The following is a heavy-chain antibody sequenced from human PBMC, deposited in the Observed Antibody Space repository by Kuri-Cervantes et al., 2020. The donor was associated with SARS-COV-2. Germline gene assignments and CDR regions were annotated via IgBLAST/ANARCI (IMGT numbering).Heavy chain of an antibody. CDR1: GFTFSSYA. J-gene: IGHJ4*02. D-gene: IGHD3-10*01. CDR2: ISGSGGST. Sequence: GESLKISCAASGFTFSSYAMSWVRQAPGKGLEWVSAISGSGGSTYYADSVKGRFTISRDNSKNTLYLQMNSLRAEDTAVYYCAKDRRGSGPFDYWGQGALVTVCS. V-gene: IGHV3-23*01. CDR3: AKDRRGSGPFDY.